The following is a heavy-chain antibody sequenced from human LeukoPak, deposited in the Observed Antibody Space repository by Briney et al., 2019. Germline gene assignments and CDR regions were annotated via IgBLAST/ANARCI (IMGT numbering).Heavy chain of an antibody. J-gene: IGHJ3*02. CDR3: ARGISGGFDI. Sequence: ASVKLSCTPAGSVFTAYDMHWVRQAPGHGLEWMGRIITNSGATNYAQYFQGRVTMTRDTSISTAYMKLSRLSLDDTAVYYCARGISGGFDIWGQGTMVTVSS. CDR2: IITNSGAT. CDR1: GSVFTAYD. D-gene: IGHD2-21*01. V-gene: IGHV1-2*06.